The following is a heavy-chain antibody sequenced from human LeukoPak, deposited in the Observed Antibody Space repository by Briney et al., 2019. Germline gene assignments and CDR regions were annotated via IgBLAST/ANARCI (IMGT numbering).Heavy chain of an antibody. CDR1: GYSISSGYY. CDR2: IYHSGST. J-gene: IGHJ4*02. V-gene: IGHV4-38-2*01. CDR3: ASSSVILGIVGATPFDY. D-gene: IGHD1-26*01. Sequence: SETLSLTCAVSGYSISSGYYWGWIRQPPGKGLEWIGSIYHSGSTYYNPSLKSRVTISVDTSKNQFSLKLSSVTAADTAVYYCASSSVILGIVGATPFDYWGQGTLVTVSS.